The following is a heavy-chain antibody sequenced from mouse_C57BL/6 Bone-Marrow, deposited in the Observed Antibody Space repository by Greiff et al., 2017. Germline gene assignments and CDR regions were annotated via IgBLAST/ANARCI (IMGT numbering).Heavy chain of an antibody. D-gene: IGHD1-1*01. Sequence: VQLQESGPELVKPGASVKISCKASGYAFSSSWMNWVKQRPGKGLEWIGRIYPGDGDTNYNGKFKGKATLTADKSSSTAYMQLSSLTSEDSAVYFCARRVTTVVATEYFDVWGTGTTVTVSS. CDR2: IYPGDGDT. V-gene: IGHV1-82*01. J-gene: IGHJ1*03. CDR3: ARRVTTVVATEYFDV. CDR1: GYAFSSSW.